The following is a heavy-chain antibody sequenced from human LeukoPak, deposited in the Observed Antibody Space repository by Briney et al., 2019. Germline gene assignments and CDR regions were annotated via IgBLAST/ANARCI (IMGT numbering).Heavy chain of an antibody. CDR1: GFTFSSYS. D-gene: IGHD6-6*01. CDR3: ARGPYSSSPSATFDY. V-gene: IGHV3-21*01. Sequence: GGSLRLSCAASGFTFSSYSMNWVRQAPGKGLEWVSSISSSSSYIYYADSVKGRLTISRDNAKNSLYLQMNSLRAEDTAVYYCARGPYSSSPSATFDYWGQGTLVTVSS. CDR2: ISSSSSYI. J-gene: IGHJ4*02.